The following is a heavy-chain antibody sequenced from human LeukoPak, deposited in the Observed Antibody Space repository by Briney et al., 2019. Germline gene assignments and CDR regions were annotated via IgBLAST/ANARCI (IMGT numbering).Heavy chain of an antibody. CDR2: IKQDGSEK. Sequence: HPGGSLRLSCAASGFTFSSYWMSWVRQAPGKGLEWVANIKQDGSEKYYVDSVKGRFTISRDNAKNSLYLQMNSLRAEDTAVYYCARDLNRKRYFDWLSSDFFDYWGQGTLVTVSS. D-gene: IGHD3-9*01. CDR3: ARDLNRKRYFDWLSSDFFDY. J-gene: IGHJ4*02. V-gene: IGHV3-7*01. CDR1: GFTFSSYW.